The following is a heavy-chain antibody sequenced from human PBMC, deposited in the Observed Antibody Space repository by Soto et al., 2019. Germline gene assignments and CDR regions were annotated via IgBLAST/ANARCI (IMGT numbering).Heavy chain of an antibody. J-gene: IGHJ4*02. V-gene: IGHV3-30*18. CDR2: ISDTGSSH. CDR3: AKDRGGDCPDNSCYFGADY. CDR1: GFTFSSYG. D-gene: IGHD2-2*01. Sequence: GGSLRLSCVGSGFTFSSYGMHWVRQAPGKGLECVAVISDTGSSHYYAASVEGRFTISRENSKNTLSLHMDRLRVEDTAVYYCAKDRGGDCPDNSCYFGADYWGQGTPVTVSS.